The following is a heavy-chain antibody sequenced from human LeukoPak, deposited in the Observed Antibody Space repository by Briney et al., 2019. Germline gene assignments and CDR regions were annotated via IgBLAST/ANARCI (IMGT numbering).Heavy chain of an antibody. CDR2: IKSDGGAI. CDR3: ARTRTDFVGYYFDY. J-gene: IGHJ4*02. D-gene: IGHD3/OR15-3a*01. CDR1: GFIFSSYW. Sequence: PGGSLRLSCAASGFIFSSYWMHWVRQVPGKGLVWVSRIKSDGGAITYVDSVKGRFTISRDNAKNTLYLQMNSLRAEDTAVYYCARTRTDFVGYYFDYWGQGTLVTVSS. V-gene: IGHV3-74*03.